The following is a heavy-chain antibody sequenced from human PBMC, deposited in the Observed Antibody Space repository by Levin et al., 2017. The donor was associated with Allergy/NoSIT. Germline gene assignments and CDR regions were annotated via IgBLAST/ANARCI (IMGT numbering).Heavy chain of an antibody. CDR3: ARSLKQLWKAFDI. D-gene: IGHD6-6*01. CDR2: IYPGDSDT. J-gene: IGHJ3*02. CDR1: GYSFTSYW. V-gene: IGHV5-51*01. Sequence: RGESLKISCKGSGYSFTSYWIGWVRQMPGKGLEWMGIIYPGDSDTRYSPSFQGQVTISADKSISTAYLQWSSLKASDTAMYYCARSLKQLWKAFDIWGQGTMVTVSS.